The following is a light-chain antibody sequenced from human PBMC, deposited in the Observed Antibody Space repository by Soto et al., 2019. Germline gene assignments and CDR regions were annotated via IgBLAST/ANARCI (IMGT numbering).Light chain of an antibody. CDR1: SSDVGGYNY. V-gene: IGLV2-8*01. J-gene: IGLJ2*01. CDR3: SSYSASDNFLV. CDR2: EVY. Sequence: QSVLTQPPSASGSPRQSVTISCTGTSSDVGGYNYVSWYQHHPDKAPKLIIYEVYKRPSGVPDRFSGSKSGNTASLTVSGVHADDEAEYYCSSYSASDNFLVFGGGTKLTVL.